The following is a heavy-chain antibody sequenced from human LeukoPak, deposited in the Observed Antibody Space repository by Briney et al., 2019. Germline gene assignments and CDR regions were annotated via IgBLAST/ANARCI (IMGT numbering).Heavy chain of an antibody. J-gene: IGHJ4*02. V-gene: IGHV1-2*02. Sequence: ASVKVSCKASGYTFSGYYIHWVRQAPGQGLEWMGWINPNTGGTKYAQKFQDRVTMTRDTSISTAYMELSRLRSDDTAVYYCAKVPLLYCTNGVCYFDYWGQGTLVTVSS. CDR3: AKVPLLYCTNGVCYFDY. CDR1: GYTFSGYY. CDR2: INPNTGGT. D-gene: IGHD2-8*01.